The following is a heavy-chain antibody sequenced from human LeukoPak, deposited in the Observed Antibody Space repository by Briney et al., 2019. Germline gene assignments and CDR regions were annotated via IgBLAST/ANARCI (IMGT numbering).Heavy chain of an antibody. CDR1: GFTFSSYW. V-gene: IGHV3-7*01. Sequence: GGSLRLSCAASGFTFSSYWMSWVRQAPGKGLEWVANIKQDGSEKYYVDSVKGRFTISRDNAKNPLYLRMNSLRAEDTAVYYCARDPHYYGSGSYYPWGQGTLVTVSS. J-gene: IGHJ5*02. D-gene: IGHD3-10*01. CDR3: ARDPHYYGSGSYYP. CDR2: IKQDGSEK.